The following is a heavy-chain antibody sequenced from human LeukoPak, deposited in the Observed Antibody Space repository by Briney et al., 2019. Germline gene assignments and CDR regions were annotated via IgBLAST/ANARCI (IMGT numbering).Heavy chain of an antibody. D-gene: IGHD3-22*01. CDR2: ISDSGGST. Sequence: PGGSLRLSCAASGFTFSNYAMSWVRQAPGKGLEWVSAISDSGGSTYYADSVKGRLTISRDNSKNTLYLQMNSLRAEDTAVYYCAKKSGYYDSSGYTFDYWGQGTLVTVSS. CDR1: GFTFSNYA. J-gene: IGHJ4*02. V-gene: IGHV3-23*01. CDR3: AKKSGYYDSSGYTFDY.